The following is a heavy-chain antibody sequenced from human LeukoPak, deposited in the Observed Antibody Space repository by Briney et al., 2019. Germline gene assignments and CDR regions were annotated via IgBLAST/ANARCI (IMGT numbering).Heavy chain of an antibody. J-gene: IGHJ6*02. CDR3: AREPMNYYDILTGYPPDYYYYGMDV. V-gene: IGHV1-69*04. D-gene: IGHD3-9*01. Sequence: ASVKVSCKASGGTFSSYATSSVRQAPGQGLEWMGRIIPILGIANYAQKFQGRVTITADKSTSTAYMELSSLRSEDTAVYYCAREPMNYYDILTGYPPDYYYYGMDVWGQGTTVTVSS. CDR1: GGTFSSYA. CDR2: IIPILGIA.